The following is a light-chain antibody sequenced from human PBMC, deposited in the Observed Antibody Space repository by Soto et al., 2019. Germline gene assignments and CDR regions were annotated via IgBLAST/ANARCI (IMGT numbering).Light chain of an antibody. CDR1: QVISSY. Sequence: DIHLTQSPSFLSASVGYRFTSTCRAIQVISSYLAWYQQKPGKAPKLLIYAASTLQSGVPSTLRGRGSGTDFTLTITTLPPEDVATYFCQQYGSLPITFGQATRLEIK. J-gene: IGKJ5*01. CDR2: AAS. CDR3: QQYGSLPIT. V-gene: IGKV1-9*01.